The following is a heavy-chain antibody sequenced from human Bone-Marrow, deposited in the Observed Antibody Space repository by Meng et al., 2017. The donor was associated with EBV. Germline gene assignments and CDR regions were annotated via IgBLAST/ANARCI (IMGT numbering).Heavy chain of an antibody. J-gene: IGHJ5*02. CDR2: IFFRGET. D-gene: IGHD1-26*01. CDR3: ARAGGSFTVDP. CDR1: GDSINSGGYY. V-gene: IGHV4-30-4*08. Sequence: GQLPGAGPGLGKPSQTLSLTCAATGDSINSGGYYWGWIRQAPGKGLEWIGYIFFRGETYYTSSFRSRTTISLDTSKNQFSLKLTSVTAADTAVYYCARAGGSFTVDPWGQGALVTVSS.